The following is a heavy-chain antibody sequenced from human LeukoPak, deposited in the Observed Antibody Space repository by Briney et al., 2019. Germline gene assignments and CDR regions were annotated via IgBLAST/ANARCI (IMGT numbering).Heavy chain of an antibody. CDR1: GFTFTDYY. D-gene: IGHD6-6*01. CDR2: ISTSGSTT. J-gene: IGHJ4*02. CDR3: AKDPIPYSSSSGPDY. V-gene: IGHV3-11*04. Sequence: AGGSLRLSCAASGFTFTDYYMSWIRQAPGKGLEWVSYISTSGSTTYYADSVKGRFTISRDNAKNSLYLQMNSLRVEDTAVYYCAKDPIPYSSSSGPDYWGQGTLVTVSS.